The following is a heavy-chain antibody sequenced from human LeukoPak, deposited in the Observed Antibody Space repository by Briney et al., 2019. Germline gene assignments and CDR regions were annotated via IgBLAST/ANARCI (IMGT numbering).Heavy chain of an antibody. CDR3: ARVHPIGSSWYFDY. CDR2: INAYNGNT. D-gene: IGHD6-13*01. CDR1: GYTFTNYG. V-gene: IGHV1-18*01. J-gene: IGHJ4*02. Sequence: ASVKVSCKASGYTFTNYGISWVRQAPGQGLEWMGWINAYNGNTNYAQKLQGGVTMTTDTSTSTAYMELRSLRSDDTAVYYCARVHPIGSSWYFDYWGQGTLVTVSS.